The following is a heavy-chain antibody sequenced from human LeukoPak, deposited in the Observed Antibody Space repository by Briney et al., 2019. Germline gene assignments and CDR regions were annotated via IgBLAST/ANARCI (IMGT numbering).Heavy chain of an antibody. J-gene: IGHJ6*01. Sequence: ASVKVSCKASGFTFTGYYMHWVRQAPGQGLEWMGWINPNSGGTNYAQKFQDWVTMTRDTSISTAYMELSRLRSDDTAVYYCARDRYSSGLYYYYYYGMDVWGQGTTVTVSS. D-gene: IGHD6-19*01. CDR2: INPNSGGT. CDR3: ARDRYSSGLYYYYYYGMDV. CDR1: GFTFTGYY. V-gene: IGHV1-2*04.